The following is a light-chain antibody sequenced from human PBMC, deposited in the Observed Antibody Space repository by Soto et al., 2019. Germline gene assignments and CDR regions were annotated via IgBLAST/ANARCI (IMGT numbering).Light chain of an antibody. V-gene: IGKV3D-15*01. CDR1: QRVRSN. CDR2: GAS. Sequence: EIVMTQSPATLSVSPGERATLSCRASQRVRSNFAWYQQKPGQAPRLLIYGASTRATGIPARFSGSGSGTEFNLTISSLQSEDFAVYYCQQYGSSGTFGQGTKVDIK. CDR3: QQYGSSGT. J-gene: IGKJ1*01.